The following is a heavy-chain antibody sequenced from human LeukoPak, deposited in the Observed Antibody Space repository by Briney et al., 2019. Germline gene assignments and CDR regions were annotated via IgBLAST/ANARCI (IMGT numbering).Heavy chain of an antibody. CDR2: INTKTGNP. CDR1: GYTFTSYA. CDR3: ARGYSYASPSEAYYFDY. J-gene: IGHJ4*02. Sequence: ASVKVSCKASGYTFTSYAMNWVRQAPGQGLEWMGWINTKTGNPTYAQGFTGRVVFSLDTSVSTAYLQISSLKAEDTAVYYCARGYSYASPSEAYYFDYWGQGTLVTVSS. D-gene: IGHD5-18*01. V-gene: IGHV7-4-1*02.